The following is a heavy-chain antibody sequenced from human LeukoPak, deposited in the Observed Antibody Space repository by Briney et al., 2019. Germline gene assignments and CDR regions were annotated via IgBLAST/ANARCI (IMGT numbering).Heavy chain of an antibody. CDR2: IYSAGIT. CDR3: ATRPPGDYPYFDF. CDR1: GLTVSSSY. V-gene: IGHV3-53*01. J-gene: IGHJ4*02. Sequence: GGSLRLSCAVAGLTVSSSYMTWVRQAPGKGLEWVSLIYSAGITYYAESVEGRFTISRDNPKNTLYLQMNSLRAEDTAVYFCATRPPGDYPYFDFWAQGSLVTVSS. D-gene: IGHD4-17*01.